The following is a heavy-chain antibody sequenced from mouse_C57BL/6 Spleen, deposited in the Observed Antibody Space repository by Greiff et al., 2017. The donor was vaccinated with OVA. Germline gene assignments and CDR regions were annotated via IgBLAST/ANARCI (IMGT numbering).Heavy chain of an antibody. V-gene: IGHV1-69*01. Sequence: QVQLQQPGAELVMPGASVKLSCKASGYTFTSYWMHWVKQRPGQGLEWIGEIDPSDSYTNYNQQFKGKSTLTVDKSSSTAYMQLSSLTSEDSAVSYCARRTTVVEVYYFDYWGQGTTLTVSS. D-gene: IGHD1-1*01. CDR2: IDPSDSYT. J-gene: IGHJ2*01. CDR1: GYTFTSYW. CDR3: ARRTTVVEVYYFDY.